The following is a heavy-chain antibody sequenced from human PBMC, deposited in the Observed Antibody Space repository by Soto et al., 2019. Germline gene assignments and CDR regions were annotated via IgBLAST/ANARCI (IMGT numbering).Heavy chain of an antibody. CDR2: IYWDDDK. D-gene: IGHD5-18*01. CDR1: GFSFSTSGVG. J-gene: IGHJ6*02. CDR3: AHTPRSSGTAGMDV. V-gene: IGHV2-5*02. Sequence: QITLKESGPTLVKPTQTLTLTCSFSGFSFSTSGVGVGWIRQPPGKALEWLALIYWDDDKNYSPSLESRLTINKDTSKNQVVLTMTNMDPVDTATYYCAHTPRSSGTAGMDVWGQGTTVTVSS.